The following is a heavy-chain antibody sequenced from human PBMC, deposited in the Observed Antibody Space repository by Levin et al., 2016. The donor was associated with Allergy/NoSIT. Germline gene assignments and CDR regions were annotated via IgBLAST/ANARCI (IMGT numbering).Heavy chain of an antibody. CDR2: ISGSDGST. D-gene: IGHD6-13*01. V-gene: IGHV3-23*01. CDR1: GFTLSTHA. CDR3: AKDRSSGSWVDWFDP. J-gene: IGHJ5*02. Sequence: GGSLRLSCAASGFTLSTHAMSWVRQAPGKGLEWVSAISGSDGSTYYADSVKGRFTISRDNSKNTLFLQMNSLRVEDTAVYFCAKDRSSGSWVDWFDPWGQGTLVTVSS.